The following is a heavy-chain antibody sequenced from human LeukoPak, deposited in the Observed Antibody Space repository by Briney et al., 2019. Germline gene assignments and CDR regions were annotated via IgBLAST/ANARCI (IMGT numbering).Heavy chain of an antibody. CDR2: IWYDGSNK. D-gene: IGHD6-13*01. CDR3: AKVAASDVWSSCDS. CDR1: GFTFSSYG. V-gene: IGHV3-33*06. Sequence: PGGSLRLSCAASGFTFSSYGMHWVRQAPGKGLEWVAVIWYDGSNKYYADSVKGRFTISRDNSKNTLYLQMPSLKAEDTAVYYCAKVAASDVWSSCDSWGQGTLVTVSS. J-gene: IGHJ5*01.